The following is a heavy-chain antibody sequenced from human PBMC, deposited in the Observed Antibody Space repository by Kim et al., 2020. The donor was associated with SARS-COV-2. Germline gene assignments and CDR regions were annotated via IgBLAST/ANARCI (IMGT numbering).Heavy chain of an antibody. V-gene: IGHV7-4-1*02. D-gene: IGHD3-3*01. Sequence: TYAQGFTGRFVFSLDTSVSTAYLQISSLKADDTAVYYCARADFWSGHGVGYWGQGTLVTVSS. CDR3: ARADFWSGHGVGY. J-gene: IGHJ4*02.